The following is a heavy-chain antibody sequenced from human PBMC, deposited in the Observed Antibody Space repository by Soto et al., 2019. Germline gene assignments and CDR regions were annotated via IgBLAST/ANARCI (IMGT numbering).Heavy chain of an antibody. CDR3: ATSYGSGYRAFDY. CDR2: VNPILSMS. V-gene: IGHV1-69*02. Sequence: QVQLVQSGAELKKPGSSVKVSCKASGDTFSFYTINWVRHAPGLGLEWMGRVNPILSMSNYAQKFQGRVTMTADKSTSTAYRELRSLRSEDTAFYYCATSYGSGYRAFDYWGQGALVTVSS. D-gene: IGHD3-10*01. CDR1: GDTFSFYT. J-gene: IGHJ4*02.